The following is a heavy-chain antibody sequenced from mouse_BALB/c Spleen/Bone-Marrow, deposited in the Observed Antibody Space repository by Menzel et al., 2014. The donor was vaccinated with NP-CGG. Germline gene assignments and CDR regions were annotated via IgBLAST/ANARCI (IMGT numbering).Heavy chain of an antibody. J-gene: IGHJ1*01. CDR1: GYTFTSYW. V-gene: IGHV1S81*02. Sequence: QVQLQQSGAELVKPGASVKLSCKASGYTFTSYWMHWVKQRPGQGLEWIGEINPSNGRTNYNEKFKSKATLTVDKSSSTAYMQLSSLTSEDSAVYYCARSLHYYGSSYGYFDVWGAGTTVTVSS. CDR2: INPSNGRT. D-gene: IGHD1-1*01. CDR3: ARSLHYYGSSYGYFDV.